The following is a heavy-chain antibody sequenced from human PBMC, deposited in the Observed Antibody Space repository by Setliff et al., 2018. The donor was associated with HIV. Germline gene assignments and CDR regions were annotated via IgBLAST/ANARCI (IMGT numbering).Heavy chain of an antibody. CDR2: IYYSGST. J-gene: IGHJ3*02. CDR3: ARNPCSGGSCPDAFDI. D-gene: IGHD2-15*01. CDR1: GGSISSYC. Sequence: PSETLCLTCTVSGGSISSYCWSWIRQPPGKGLEWIGYIYYSGSTNYNPSLKSRVTISVDTSKNQFSLKLSSVTAADTAVYYCARNPCSGGSCPDAFDIWGQGTMVTVSS. V-gene: IGHV4-59*01.